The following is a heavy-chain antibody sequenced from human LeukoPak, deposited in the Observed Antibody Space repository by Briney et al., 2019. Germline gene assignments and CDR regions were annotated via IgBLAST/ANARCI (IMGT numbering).Heavy chain of an antibody. V-gene: IGHV1-2*06. CDR1: GYTFTGYY. Sequence: GASVKVSCKASGYTFTGYYMHWVRRAPGQGREWMGRIYPNSGGTKYAQKFQGRFTMTRDTSISTIYMELSRLRSDDTAVYYCAREGCSSTTCLTNRFDPWGQGTLVTVSS. CDR2: IYPNSGGT. CDR3: AREGCSSTTCLTNRFDP. J-gene: IGHJ5*02. D-gene: IGHD2/OR15-2a*01.